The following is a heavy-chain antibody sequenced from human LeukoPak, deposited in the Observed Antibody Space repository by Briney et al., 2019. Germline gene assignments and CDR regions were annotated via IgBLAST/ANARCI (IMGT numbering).Heavy chain of an antibody. Sequence: SETLSLTCTVSGGSISSYYWSWIRQPPGKGLEWIGYIYYSGSTNYNPSLKSRVTISVDTSKNQFSLKLSSVTAADTAVYYCDAYGDYGDYWGQGTLVTVSS. CDR3: DAYGDYGDY. CDR2: IYYSGST. D-gene: IGHD4-17*01. CDR1: GGSISSYY. J-gene: IGHJ4*02. V-gene: IGHV4-59*12.